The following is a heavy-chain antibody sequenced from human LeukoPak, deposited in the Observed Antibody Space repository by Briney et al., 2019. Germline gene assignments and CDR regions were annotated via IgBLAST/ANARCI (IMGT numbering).Heavy chain of an antibody. CDR1: GGTFSSYA. Sequence: ASVTVSCKASGGTFSSYAISWVRQAPGQGVEWMGGIIPIFGKAKYAQKFQGRVTITADESTRTAYMEQSRLRAGDTGGYYCARDVEGAYYDILTGSLRSRPDHHYYYYGMDVWGKGTTVTVSS. J-gene: IGHJ6*04. CDR2: IIPIFGKA. V-gene: IGHV1-69*13. CDR3: ARDVEGAYYDILTGSLRSRPDHHYYYYGMDV. D-gene: IGHD3-9*01.